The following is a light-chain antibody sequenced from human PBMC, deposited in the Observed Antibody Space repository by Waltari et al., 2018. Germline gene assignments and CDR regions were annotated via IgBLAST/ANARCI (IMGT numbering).Light chain of an antibody. V-gene: IGKV3-15*01. CDR2: GAS. Sequence: EIVMTQSPATLSLSPGESATLSCRASQNVYTNLAWYQQKPGQAPSLLISGASARATGVPWRFRGSGSGTEFTLTISSLQSDDFAVYYCQQYNTWPPLTFGGGTRVDIK. CDR3: QQYNTWPPLT. CDR1: QNVYTN. J-gene: IGKJ4*01.